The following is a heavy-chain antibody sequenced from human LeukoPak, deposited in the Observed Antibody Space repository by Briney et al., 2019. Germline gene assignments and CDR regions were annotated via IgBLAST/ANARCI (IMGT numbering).Heavy chain of an antibody. J-gene: IGHJ4*02. CDR2: ISGSGGST. CDR1: GFTFSSYA. D-gene: IGHD2-2*02. Sequence: GGSLRLSCATSGFTFSSYAMSWVRQAPVKGLEWVSAISGSGGSTYYADSVKGRFTISRDNSKNTLYLQMNSLRAEDTAVYYCARADCSSTSCYTPRRDGYNNFDYWGQGTLVTVSS. CDR3: ARADCSSTSCYTPRRDGYNNFDY. V-gene: IGHV3-23*01.